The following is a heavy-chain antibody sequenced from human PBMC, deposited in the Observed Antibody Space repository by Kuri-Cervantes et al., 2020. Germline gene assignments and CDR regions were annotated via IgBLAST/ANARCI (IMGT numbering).Heavy chain of an antibody. CDR2: ISSSGSTI. Sequence: GESLKISCAASGFTFSDYYMSWIRQAPGKGLEWVSYISSSGSTIYYADSVKGRFTISRDNAKNSLYLQMNSLRAEDTAVYYCARDHDSSGYDYWGQGTLVTVSS. CDR3: ARDHDSSGYDY. J-gene: IGHJ4*02. CDR1: GFTFSDYY. D-gene: IGHD3-22*01. V-gene: IGHV3-11*04.